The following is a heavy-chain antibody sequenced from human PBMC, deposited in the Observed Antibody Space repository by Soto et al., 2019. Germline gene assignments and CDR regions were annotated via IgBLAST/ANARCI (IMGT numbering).Heavy chain of an antibody. J-gene: IGHJ4*02. CDR2: IYHSGST. CDR1: GCSMSSGGYS. D-gene: IGHD6-6*01. Sequence: PSETLSLTCAVSGCSMSSGGYSWIWIRQPPGKGLEWIGYIYHSGSTYYNPSLKSRVTISVDRSKNQFSLKLSSVTAADTAVYYCARDGYSSSSGFDYWGQGTLVTVSS. CDR3: ARDGYSSSSGFDY. V-gene: IGHV4-30-2*01.